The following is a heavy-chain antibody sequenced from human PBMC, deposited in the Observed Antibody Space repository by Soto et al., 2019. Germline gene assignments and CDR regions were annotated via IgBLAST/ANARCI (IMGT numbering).Heavy chain of an antibody. J-gene: IGHJ6*02. CDR1: GYTFTIYA. CDR3: GRDGASVYGMDV. Sequence: GASVKVSCKASGYTFTIYAMHWVRQAPGQRLEWMGWINAGNGNTKYSQKFQGRVTITRDTSASTAYMELSSLRSEDTAVYYCGRDGASVYGMDVWGQGTTVTVSS. D-gene: IGHD2-15*01. CDR2: INAGNGNT. V-gene: IGHV1-3*01.